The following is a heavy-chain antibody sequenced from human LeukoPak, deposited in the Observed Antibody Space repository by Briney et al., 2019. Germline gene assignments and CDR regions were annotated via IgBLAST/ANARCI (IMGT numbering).Heavy chain of an antibody. V-gene: IGHV7-4-1*02. CDR3: ASDSLVCSGGSCYSPNMVGIPDM. J-gene: IGHJ3*02. Sequence: GASVKVSCKASGYTFTSSGISWVRQAPGQGLEWMGWINTNTGNLTYAQGFTGRFVFSLDTSVSTAYLQISSLKSEDTAVYYCASDSLVCSGGSCYSPNMVGIPDMWGQGTMVTVSS. D-gene: IGHD2-15*01. CDR1: GYTFTSSG. CDR2: INTNTGNL.